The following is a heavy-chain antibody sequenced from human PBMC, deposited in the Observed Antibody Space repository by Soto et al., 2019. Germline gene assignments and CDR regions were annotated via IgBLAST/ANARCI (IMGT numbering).Heavy chain of an antibody. CDR3: ARWLGAPSFTS. Sequence: QVQLQESGPGLVKPSQTLSLTCTVSGGSISSGGYYWSWIRQHPGKGLEWIGNIYYSGSTYYNPPLKGRVTIPVAPPKTRSSLNLSSVTAADTAGYSCARWLGAPSFTSGGQGTLVPVSS. J-gene: IGHJ4*02. CDR1: GGSISSGGYY. V-gene: IGHV4-31*03. CDR2: IYYSGST. D-gene: IGHD1-26*01.